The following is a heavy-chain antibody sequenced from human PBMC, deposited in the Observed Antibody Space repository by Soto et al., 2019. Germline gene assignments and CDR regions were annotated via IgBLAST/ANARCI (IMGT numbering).Heavy chain of an antibody. J-gene: IGHJ4*02. CDR3: AKGLPRVAVAGYFDY. V-gene: IGHV3-23*01. CDR1: GFTSTTYA. Sequence: PGGSLRPSCAASGFTSTTYAMSCVRQAAGKGLEWVSAICISGGSTYYADSVKGRFTISRDNSKNTLYLQMNSLRAEDTAVYYCAKGLPRVAVAGYFDYWGQGTLVTVSS. CDR2: ICISGGST. D-gene: IGHD6-19*01.